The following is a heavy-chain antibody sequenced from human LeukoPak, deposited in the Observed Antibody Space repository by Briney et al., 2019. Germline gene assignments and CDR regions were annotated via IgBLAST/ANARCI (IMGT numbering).Heavy chain of an antibody. CDR1: GFTFSSYA. Sequence: GGSLRLSCAASGFTFSSYAMSWVRQAPGKGLEWVSAISGSGGSTYYADSVKGRFTISRDNSKNTLYLQMNSLRAEDTAVYYCAREGRRRGIFGYFDYWGQGTLVTVSS. J-gene: IGHJ4*02. D-gene: IGHD3-3*01. V-gene: IGHV3-23*01. CDR2: ISGSGGST. CDR3: AREGRRRGIFGYFDY.